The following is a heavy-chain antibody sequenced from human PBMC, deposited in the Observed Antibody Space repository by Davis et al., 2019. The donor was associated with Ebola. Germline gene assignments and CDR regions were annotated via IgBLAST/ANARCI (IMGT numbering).Heavy chain of an antibody. CDR2: INAGNGNT. V-gene: IGHV1-3*01. Sequence: ASVKVSCKASGGTFSSYTISWVRQAPGQRLEWMGWINAGNGNTKYSQKFQGRVTITRDTSTNTADMELRSLRSDDTAVYYCARDASGSNYHYYGMDVWGQGTTVTVSS. CDR1: GGTFSSYT. J-gene: IGHJ6*02. D-gene: IGHD3-22*01. CDR3: ARDASGSNYHYYGMDV.